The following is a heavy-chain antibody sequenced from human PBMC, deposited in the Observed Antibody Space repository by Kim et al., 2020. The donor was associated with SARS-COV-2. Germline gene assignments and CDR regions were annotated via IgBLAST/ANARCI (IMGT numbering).Heavy chain of an antibody. CDR3: ASAYRLQWLVAEDAFDI. CDR2: IIPIFGTA. V-gene: IGHV1-69*13. D-gene: IGHD6-19*01. Sequence: SVKVSCKASGGTFSSYAISWVRQAPGQGLEWMGGIIPIFGTANYAQKFQGRVTITADESTSTAYMELSSLRSEDTAVYYCASAYRLQWLVAEDAFDIWGQGTMVTVSS. CDR1: GGTFSSYA. J-gene: IGHJ3*02.